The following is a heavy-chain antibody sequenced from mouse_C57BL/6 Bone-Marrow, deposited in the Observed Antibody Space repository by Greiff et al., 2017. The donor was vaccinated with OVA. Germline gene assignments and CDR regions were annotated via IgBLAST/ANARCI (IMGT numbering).Heavy chain of an antibody. CDR3: AREGYPYYCDY. V-gene: IGHV3-6*01. J-gene: IGHJ2*01. Sequence: EVQLQESGPGLVKPSQSLSLTCSVTGYSITSGYYWNWIRQFPGNKLEWMGYISYDGSNNYNPSLKNRISITRDTSKNQFFLKLNSVTTEDTATYYCAREGYPYYCDYWGQGTTLTVSS. CDR2: ISYDGSN. CDR1: GYSITSGYY. D-gene: IGHD2-2*01.